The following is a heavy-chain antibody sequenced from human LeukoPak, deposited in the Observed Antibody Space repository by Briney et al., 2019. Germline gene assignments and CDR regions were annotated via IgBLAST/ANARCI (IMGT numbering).Heavy chain of an antibody. J-gene: IGHJ3*02. Sequence: PGGSLRLSCAASGFTFSSYAMTWVRQAPGKGLEWVSLINGGGGSTCYTDSVKGRFTVSRDNSKNTLYLQMSSLRAEDTAVYYCAKVAHGGDAFDIWGQGTMVTVSS. CDR1: GFTFSSYA. CDR3: AKVAHGGDAFDI. CDR2: INGGGGST. V-gene: IGHV3-23*01.